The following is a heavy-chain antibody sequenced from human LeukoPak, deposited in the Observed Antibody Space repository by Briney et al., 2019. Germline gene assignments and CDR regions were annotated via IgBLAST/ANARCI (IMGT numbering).Heavy chain of an antibody. Sequence: SETLSLTCTVSGGSVSNGNYYWSWLRQPPGKALEWIGYIYYSGSTNYNPSLEGRVTISVDTSKNQFSLKLSSVTAADTAVYYCAGAGRFFGESDYWGQGTLVTVS. CDR1: GGSVSNGNYY. CDR2: IYYSGST. CDR3: AGAGRFFGESDY. D-gene: IGHD3-10*01. J-gene: IGHJ4*02. V-gene: IGHV4-61*01.